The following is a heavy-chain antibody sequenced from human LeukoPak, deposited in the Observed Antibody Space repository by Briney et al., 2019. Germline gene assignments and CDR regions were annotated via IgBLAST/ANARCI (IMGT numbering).Heavy chain of an antibody. CDR3: ARRVWFGDLNWFDP. J-gene: IGHJ5*02. CDR1: GGSISSYY. D-gene: IGHD3-10*01. Sequence: SETLSLTCTVSGGSISSYYWSWIRQPPGKGLAWTGYIYYSGSTNYNPSLKSRVTISVDTSKNQFSLKLSSVTAADTAVYYCARRVWFGDLNWFDPWGQGTLVTVSS. CDR2: IYYSGST. V-gene: IGHV4-59*08.